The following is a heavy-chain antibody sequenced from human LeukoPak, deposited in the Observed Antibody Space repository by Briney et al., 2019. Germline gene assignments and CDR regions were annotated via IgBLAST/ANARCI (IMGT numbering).Heavy chain of an antibody. CDR2: IYYSGST. J-gene: IGHJ6*03. V-gene: IGHV4-59*02. CDR1: GVSVSSYY. CDR3: AREARNYYYYYMDV. Sequence: SETLSLTCTVSGVSVSSYYWSWIRQPPGKGLEWIGYIYYSGSTNYNPSLKSRVTISVDTSKNQFSLNLSSVTAADTAVYYCAREARNYYYYYMDVWGKGTTVTVSS.